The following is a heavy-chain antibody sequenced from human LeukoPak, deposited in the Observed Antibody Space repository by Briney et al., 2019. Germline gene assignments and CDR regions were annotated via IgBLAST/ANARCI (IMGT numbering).Heavy chain of an antibody. Sequence: PGGSLRLSCAASGFTFSGSNMHWVRQASAKGLEWVGRIRTNAYSYATTYAASVKGRFTISRDDSANSAYLQMNSLNTGDAAVYYCTRDSGSLGDYWYVDLWGCGTLVTVSS. CDR1: GFTFSGSN. V-gene: IGHV3-73*01. D-gene: IGHD6-6*01. CDR3: TRDSGSLGDYWYVDL. J-gene: IGHJ2*01. CDR2: IRTNAYSYAT.